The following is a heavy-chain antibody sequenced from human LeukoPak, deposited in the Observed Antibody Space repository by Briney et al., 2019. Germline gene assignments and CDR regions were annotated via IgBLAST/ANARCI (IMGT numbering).Heavy chain of an antibody. D-gene: IGHD3-10*01. CDR1: GYTFTSYG. Sequence: ASVKVSCKASGYTFTSYGINWVRQAPGQGLEWMGWISAYNGNTNYAQKLQGRVTMTTDTSTSTAYMELRSLRSDDTAVYYCAREGHITMVRGAKNYYYYYMDVWGKGTTVTVSS. CDR3: AREGHITMVRGAKNYYYYYMDV. V-gene: IGHV1-18*01. CDR2: ISAYNGNT. J-gene: IGHJ6*03.